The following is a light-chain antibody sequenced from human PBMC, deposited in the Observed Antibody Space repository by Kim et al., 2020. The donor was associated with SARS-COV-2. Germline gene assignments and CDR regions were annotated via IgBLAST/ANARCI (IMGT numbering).Light chain of an antibody. J-gene: IGLJ2*01. V-gene: IGLV3-25*03. CDR1: ALPKQY. CDR2: KDS. Sequence: SYELTQPPSVSVSPGQTARITCSGDALPKQYAYWYQQKPGQAPVLVIYKDSERPSGIPERFSGSSSGTTVTLTISGVQAEDEADYYCQSADNSGTYGVFG. CDR3: QSADNSGTYGV.